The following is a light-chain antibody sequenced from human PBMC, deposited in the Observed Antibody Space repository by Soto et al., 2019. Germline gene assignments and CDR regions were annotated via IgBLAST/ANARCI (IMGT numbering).Light chain of an antibody. V-gene: IGKV1-33*01. Sequence: DIQMTQSPSSLSASVGDRVTITCQASQDISNYLNWYQQKPGKAPKLLIYDASNLETGVPSRFSGSGSGTDFTFTISSLQPEDIATYYCQQYGNLQTFGPGTKVDIK. CDR2: DAS. J-gene: IGKJ3*01. CDR3: QQYGNLQT. CDR1: QDISNY.